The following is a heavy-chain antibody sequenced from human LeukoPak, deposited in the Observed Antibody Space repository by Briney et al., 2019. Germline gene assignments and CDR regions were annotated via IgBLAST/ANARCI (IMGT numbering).Heavy chain of an antibody. Sequence: SQTLSLTCTVSGGSISSGDYYWSWIRQPPGKGLEWIGYIYYSGSTYYNPSLKSRVTISVDTSKNQFSLKLSSVTAADTAVYYCAGSITFFGGLSRYYYGMDVWGQGTTVTVSS. D-gene: IGHD3-3*01. J-gene: IGHJ6*02. CDR3: AGSITFFGGLSRYYYGMDV. CDR2: IYYSGST. V-gene: IGHV4-30-4*01. CDR1: GGSISSGDYY.